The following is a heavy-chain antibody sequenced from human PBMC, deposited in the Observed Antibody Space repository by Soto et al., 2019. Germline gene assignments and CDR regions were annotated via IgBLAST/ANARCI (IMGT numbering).Heavy chain of an antibody. CDR2: ISAYNGNT. V-gene: IGHV1-18*01. CDR1: GYTFTSYG. Sequence: ASVKVSCKASGYTFTSYGISWVRQAPGQGLEWMGWISAYNGNTNYAQKLQGRVTMTTDTSTSTAYMELRSLRSDDTAVYYCATYDVDRVAATDYYYYYMDVWGKGTTVTVSS. D-gene: IGHD5-12*01. J-gene: IGHJ6*03. CDR3: ATYDVDRVAATDYYYYYMDV.